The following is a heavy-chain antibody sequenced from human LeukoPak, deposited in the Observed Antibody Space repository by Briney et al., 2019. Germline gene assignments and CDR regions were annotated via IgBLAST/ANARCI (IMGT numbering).Heavy chain of an antibody. CDR1: GFTFSSYS. Sequence: GGSLRLSCAASGFTFSSYSMNWVRPAPGKGLEWVSSISISISYIYYAGSVKGRLTISRDNAKNSLYLQMNSLRAEDTAVYYCARAIEYSSLGPLDYWGQGTLVTVSS. CDR3: ARAIEYSSLGPLDY. V-gene: IGHV3-21*01. CDR2: ISISISYI. D-gene: IGHD6-6*01. J-gene: IGHJ4*02.